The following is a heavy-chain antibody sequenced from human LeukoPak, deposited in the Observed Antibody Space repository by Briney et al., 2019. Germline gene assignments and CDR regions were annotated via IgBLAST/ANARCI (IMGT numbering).Heavy chain of an antibody. J-gene: IGHJ5*02. Sequence: PSETLSLTCTVCGGSISSNNYYWGWIRQPPGKGLEWIGNIYYSGITYYSPSVKSRVTISVATSKKQFSLNLRSVTDTDTAVYYCARINSAAYWFDPWGQGTLVTVSS. CDR1: GGSISSNNYY. D-gene: IGHD3-16*01. CDR2: IYYSGIT. CDR3: ARINSAAYWFDP. V-gene: IGHV4-39*01.